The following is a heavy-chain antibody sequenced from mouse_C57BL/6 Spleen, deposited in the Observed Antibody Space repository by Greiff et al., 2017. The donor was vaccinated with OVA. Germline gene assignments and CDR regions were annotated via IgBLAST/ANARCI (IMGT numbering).Heavy chain of an antibody. Sequence: ESGPGLVKPSQSLSLTCSVTGYSITSGYYWNWIRQFPGNKLEWMGYISYDGSNNYNPSLKNRISITRDTSKNQFFLKLNSVTTEDTATYYCARDDYEDYFDYWGQGTTLTVSS. V-gene: IGHV3-6*01. CDR3: ARDDYEDYFDY. D-gene: IGHD2-4*01. CDR1: GYSITSGYY. CDR2: ISYDGSN. J-gene: IGHJ2*01.